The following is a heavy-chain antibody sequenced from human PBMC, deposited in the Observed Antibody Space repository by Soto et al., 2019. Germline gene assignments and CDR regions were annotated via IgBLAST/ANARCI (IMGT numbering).Heavy chain of an antibody. V-gene: IGHV3-7*03. Sequence: GGSLGLSCAASEFTFSSYWMSWVRQAPGKGLEWVANIKQDGSERYYVDSVKGRFTISRDNAKNSLFLQMNSLRADDTAVYYCASETSSGTSDYWGQGTLVTVSS. J-gene: IGHJ4*02. CDR1: EFTFSSYW. D-gene: IGHD1-26*01. CDR2: IKQDGSER. CDR3: ASETSSGTSDY.